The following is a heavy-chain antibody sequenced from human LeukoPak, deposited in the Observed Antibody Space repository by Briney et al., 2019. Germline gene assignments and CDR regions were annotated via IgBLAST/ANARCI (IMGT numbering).Heavy chain of an antibody. J-gene: IGHJ4*02. CDR3: ARDKTRGLGYSYSKSGNYFDY. CDR1: GFTFSSYT. Sequence: GGSLRLSCAASGFTFSSYTMNWVRQAPGKGLEWVSIISSGSSYIHYADSVKGRFTISRDNAKNSVYLQMNSLRAEDTAVYYCARDKTRGLGYSYSKSGNYFDYWGQGTLVTVSS. CDR2: ISSGSSYI. V-gene: IGHV3-21*01. D-gene: IGHD5-18*01.